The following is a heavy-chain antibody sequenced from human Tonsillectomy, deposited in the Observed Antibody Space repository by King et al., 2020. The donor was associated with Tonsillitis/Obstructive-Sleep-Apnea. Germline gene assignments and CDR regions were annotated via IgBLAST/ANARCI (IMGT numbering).Heavy chain of an antibody. CDR1: GYTFTSYY. V-gene: IGHV1-46*01. CDR3: ARMENIAATDGDY. Sequence: QLVQSGAEVKKPGASVKISCKAFGYTFTSYYFHWVRQAPGQGLEWMGIINPSGGSTTYSQKFQGRVTMTRDTSTSTVYMELRSLRSEDTAVYCCARMENIAATDGDYWGQGTLVTVSS. CDR2: INPSGGST. J-gene: IGHJ4*02. D-gene: IGHD6-25*01.